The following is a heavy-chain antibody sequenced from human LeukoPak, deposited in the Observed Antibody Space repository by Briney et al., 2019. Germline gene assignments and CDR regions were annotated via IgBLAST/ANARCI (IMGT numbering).Heavy chain of an antibody. J-gene: IGHJ3*02. CDR3: ARDRGRELSDAFDI. Sequence: PSETLSLTCTVSGGSISSYYWSWIRQPPGKGLEWIGYIYYSGSTNYNPSLKSRVTISVDTSKNQFSLKLSSVTAADTAVYYCARDRGRELSDAFDIWGQGTMVTVSS. CDR1: GGSISSYY. CDR2: IYYSGST. D-gene: IGHD1-26*01. V-gene: IGHV4-59*12.